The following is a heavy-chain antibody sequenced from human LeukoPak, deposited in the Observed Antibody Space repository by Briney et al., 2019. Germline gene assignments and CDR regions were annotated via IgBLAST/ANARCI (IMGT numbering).Heavy chain of an antibody. CDR2: INYSGST. V-gene: IGHV4-59*12. D-gene: IGHD6-19*01. CDR1: GGSISSYY. J-gene: IGHJ4*02. CDR3: ARDPSSSGWYGQHDY. Sequence: PSETLSLTCTVSGGSISSYYWSWIRQPPGKGLEWIGYINYSGSTSYNPSLKSRVTMSVDTSKNQFSLKLSPVTAADTAVYYCARDPSSSGWYGQHDYWGQGTLVTVSS.